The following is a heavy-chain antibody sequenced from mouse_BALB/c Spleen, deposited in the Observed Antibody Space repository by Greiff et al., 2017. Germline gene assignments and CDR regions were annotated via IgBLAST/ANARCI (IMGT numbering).Heavy chain of an antibody. J-gene: IGHJ3*01. D-gene: IGHD3-1*01. CDR2: IDPSDSYT. CDR1: GYTFTSYW. CDR3: ARRGSSGRAWFAY. Sequence: QVQLKQPGAELVKPGASVKLSCKASGYTFTSYWMHWVKQRPGQGLEWIGEIDPSDSYTNYNQKFKGKATLTVDKSSSTAYMQLSSLTSEDSAVYYCARRGSSGRAWFAYWGQGTLVTVSA. V-gene: IGHV1-69*02.